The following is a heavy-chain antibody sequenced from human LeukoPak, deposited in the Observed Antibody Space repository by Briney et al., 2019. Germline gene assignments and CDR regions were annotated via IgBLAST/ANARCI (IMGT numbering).Heavy chain of an antibody. Sequence: ASVKVSCKASGYTFTSYAMHWVRQAPGQRLEWMGWINAGNGNTKYSQKFQGRVTITWDTSASTAYMELSSLRSEDTAVYYCARDAAVEYCSSTSCYFVAACNWFDPWGQGTLVTVSS. D-gene: IGHD2-2*01. CDR1: GYTFTSYA. CDR2: INAGNGNT. V-gene: IGHV1-3*01. J-gene: IGHJ5*02. CDR3: ARDAAVEYCSSTSCYFVAACNWFDP.